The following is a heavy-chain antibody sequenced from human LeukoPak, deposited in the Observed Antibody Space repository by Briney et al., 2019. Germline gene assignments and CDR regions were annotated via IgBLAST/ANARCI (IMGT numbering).Heavy chain of an antibody. D-gene: IGHD5-24*01. CDR2: ISWNSGSI. J-gene: IGHJ3*02. CDR1: GFTFDDYA. Sequence: GRSLRLSCAASGFTFDDYAMHWVRQAPGKGLEWVSGISWNSGSIGYADSVKGRFTISRDNAKNSLYLQMNSLRAEDTALYYCAKGRAQEMATKDDAFDIWGQGTMVTVSS. V-gene: IGHV3-9*01. CDR3: AKGRAQEMATKDDAFDI.